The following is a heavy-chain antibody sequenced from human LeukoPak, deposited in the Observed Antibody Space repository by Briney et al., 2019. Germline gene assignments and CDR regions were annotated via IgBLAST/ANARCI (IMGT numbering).Heavy chain of an antibody. D-gene: IGHD3-10*01. CDR2: IYTSGST. CDR3: ARDEVTMVRGVIIGNWFDP. CDR1: GGSISSYY. J-gene: IGHJ5*02. V-gene: IGHV4-4*07. Sequence: PSETLSLTCTVSGGSISSYYWSWSRQPAGKGLDWIGRIYTSGSTNYNPSLKSRVTMSVDTSKNQFSLKLSSVTAADTAVYYCARDEVTMVRGVIIGNWFDPWGQGTLVTVSS.